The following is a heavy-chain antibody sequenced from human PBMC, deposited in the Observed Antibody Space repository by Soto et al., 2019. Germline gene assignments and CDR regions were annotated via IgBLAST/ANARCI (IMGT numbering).Heavy chain of an antibody. D-gene: IGHD2-2*01. J-gene: IGHJ3*02. Sequence: GGSLRLSCAASGFTFSSYSMNWVRQAPGKGLEWVSSISSSSSYIYYADSVKGRFTISRDNAKNSLYLQMNSLRAEDTAVYYCARASLSSRVVAAGSPSFDAFDIWGQGTMVTVSS. CDR1: GFTFSSYS. V-gene: IGHV3-21*01. CDR2: ISSSSSYI. CDR3: ARASLSSRVVAAGSPSFDAFDI.